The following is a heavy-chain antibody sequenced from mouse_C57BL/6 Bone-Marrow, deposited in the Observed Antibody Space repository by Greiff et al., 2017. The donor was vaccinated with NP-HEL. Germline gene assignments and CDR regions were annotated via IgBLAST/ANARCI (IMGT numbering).Heavy chain of an antibody. CDR3: ARGGEYGNHYAMDY. CDR1: GYTFTSYT. D-gene: IGHD2-1*01. CDR2: INPSSGYT. J-gene: IGHJ4*01. Sequence: QVHVKQSGAELARPGASVKMSCKASGYTFTSYTMHWVKQRPGQGLEWIGYINPSSGYTKYNQKFKDKATLTADKSSSTAYMQLSSLTSEDSAVYYCARGGEYGNHYAMDYWGQGTSVTVSS. V-gene: IGHV1-4*01.